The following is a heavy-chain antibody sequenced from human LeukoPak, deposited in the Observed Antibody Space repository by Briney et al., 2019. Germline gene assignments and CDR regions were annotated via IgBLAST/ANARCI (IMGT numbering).Heavy chain of an antibody. CDR3: ARGMRNFLH. CDR2: INPGGGST. Sequence: ASVEVSCKASGYTFINYYMHWVRRAPGQGLEWMGIINPGGGSTNYAQKFQGRVTMTRDTSTSTVYMELNSLRSEDTAVYYCARGMRNFLHWGQGTLVTVSS. CDR1: GYTFINYY. V-gene: IGHV1-46*01. J-gene: IGHJ1*01.